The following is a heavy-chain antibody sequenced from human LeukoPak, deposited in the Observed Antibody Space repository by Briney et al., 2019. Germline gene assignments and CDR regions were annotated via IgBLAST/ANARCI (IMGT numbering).Heavy chain of an antibody. J-gene: IGHJ4*02. D-gene: IGHD6-25*01. V-gene: IGHV3-74*01. CDR1: GFTFSSYW. CDR2: INSDGSST. Sequence: PGRSLRLSCAASGFTFSSYWMHWVRQAPGKGLVWVSRINSDGSSTTYADSVKGRFTISRDNAKNTVYVQMNSLRAEDTAVYYCARGLPGHTSALGYWGQGTLVTVSS. CDR3: ARGLPGHTSALGY.